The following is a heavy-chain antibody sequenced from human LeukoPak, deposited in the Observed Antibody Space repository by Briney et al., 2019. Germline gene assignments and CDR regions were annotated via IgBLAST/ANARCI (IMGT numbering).Heavy chain of an antibody. J-gene: IGHJ4*02. V-gene: IGHV3-48*03. CDR2: ISSSGSTI. D-gene: IGHD4-17*01. CDR1: GFTFSSYE. CDR3: ARVGTTSDYFDY. Sequence: PGGSLRLSCAASGFTFSSYEMNWVRQAPGKGLEWVPYISSSGSTIYYADSVKGRFTISRDNAKNPLYLQMNSLRAEDTAVYYCARVGTTSDYFDYWGQGTLVTVSS.